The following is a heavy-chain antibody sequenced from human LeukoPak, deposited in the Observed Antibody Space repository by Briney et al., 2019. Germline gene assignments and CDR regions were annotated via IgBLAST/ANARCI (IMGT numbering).Heavy chain of an antibody. J-gene: IGHJ4*02. CDR1: GFTFRRYK. Sequence: GGSLRLSCAASGFTFRRYKMNWVRQPAPKGLEWVSSISTSSSYMYYADSVKGRFTISRDNAKNSLYLQMSSLGPEDTAVYYCARTDGDYDYWGQGTLVTVSS. D-gene: IGHD4-17*01. CDR3: ARTDGDYDY. CDR2: ISTSSSYM. V-gene: IGHV3-21*01.